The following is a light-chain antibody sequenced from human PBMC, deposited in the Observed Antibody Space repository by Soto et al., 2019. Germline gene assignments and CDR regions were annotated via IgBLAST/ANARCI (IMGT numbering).Light chain of an antibody. J-gene: IGLJ1*01. V-gene: IGLV2-8*01. Sequence: QSALTQPPSASGSSGQSVTISCTGTSSDVGGYDYVSWYQQHPGKAPELIIYEVNKRPSGVPDRFSGSKSGNTASLTVSGLQAEDEADYYCNSYSGSNNFVVFGTGTKVTVL. CDR1: SSDVGGYDY. CDR3: NSYSGSNNFVV. CDR2: EVN.